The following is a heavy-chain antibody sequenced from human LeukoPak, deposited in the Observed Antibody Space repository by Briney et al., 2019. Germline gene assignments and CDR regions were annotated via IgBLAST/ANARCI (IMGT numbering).Heavy chain of an antibody. CDR1: GFTFDDYD. V-gene: IGHV3-20*04. J-gene: IGHJ4*02. D-gene: IGHD3-22*01. CDR3: ARVQQYDKFDY. CDR2: ISWNGRNT. Sequence: GGSLRLSCAASGFTFDDYDLNWGRQAPGKGLEWVSGISWNGRNTAYAESLKGGLTISRDNAKKSLYLQMNSVRAAETAFYYCARVQQYDKFDYWGQGTLVTVS.